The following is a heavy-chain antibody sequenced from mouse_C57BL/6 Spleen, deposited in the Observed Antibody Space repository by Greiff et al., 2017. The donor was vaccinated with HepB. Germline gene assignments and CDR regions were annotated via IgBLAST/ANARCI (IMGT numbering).Heavy chain of an antibody. CDR3: ARSDSYQEEFAY. Sequence: EVQLQQSGAELVKPGASVKLSCTASGFNIKDYYMHWVKQRTEQGLEWIGRIDPEDGDTKYAPKFKGKATITADTSSNTAYLQLSSLTSEDAAVYYCARSDSYQEEFAYWGQGTLVTVSA. J-gene: IGHJ3*01. D-gene: IGHD3-2*02. CDR1: GFNIKDYY. V-gene: IGHV14-2*01. CDR2: IDPEDGDT.